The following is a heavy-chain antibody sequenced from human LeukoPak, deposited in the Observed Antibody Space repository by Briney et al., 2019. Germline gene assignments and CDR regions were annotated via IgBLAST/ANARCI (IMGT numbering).Heavy chain of an antibody. CDR2: IYYSGST. D-gene: IGHD5-24*01. Sequence: PSETLSLTCTVSGGSISSYYWSWVRQPPGKGLEWIGYIYYSGSTNYNPSLKSRVTMSVDTSKNQFSLKLSSVTAADTAVYYCARATRRDGYNFDYWGQGTLVTVSS. CDR3: ARATRRDGYNFDY. CDR1: GGSISSYY. J-gene: IGHJ4*02. V-gene: IGHV4-59*12.